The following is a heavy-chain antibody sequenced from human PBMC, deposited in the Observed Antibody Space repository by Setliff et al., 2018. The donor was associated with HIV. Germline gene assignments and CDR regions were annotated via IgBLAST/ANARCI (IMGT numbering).Heavy chain of an antibody. CDR1: GFTFEDYA. CDR3: ARGYYGSGSYGRAFDI. Sequence: SLRLSCVASGFTFEDYAMHWVRRAPGKGLEWVSGISWNSGNIGYAASVKGRFTISRDNTKKSLYLQMNNLRPDDMALYYCARGYYGSGSYGRAFDIWGQGTMVT. CDR2: ISWNSGNI. D-gene: IGHD3-10*01. V-gene: IGHV3-9*03. J-gene: IGHJ3*02.